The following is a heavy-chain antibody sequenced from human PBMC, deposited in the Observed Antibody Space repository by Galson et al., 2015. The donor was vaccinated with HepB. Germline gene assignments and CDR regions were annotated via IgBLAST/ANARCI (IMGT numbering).Heavy chain of an antibody. CDR1: GFTFSSYA. CDR3: AKDRPAAPAYQLLPVGAFDI. J-gene: IGHJ3*02. V-gene: IGHV3-23*01. Sequence: SLRLSCAASGFTFSSYAMSWVRQAPGKGLEWVSAISGSGGSTYYADSVKGRFTISRDNSKNTLYLQMNSLRAEDTAVYYCAKDRPAAPAYQLLPVGAFDIWGQGTMVTVSS. CDR2: ISGSGGST. D-gene: IGHD2-2*01.